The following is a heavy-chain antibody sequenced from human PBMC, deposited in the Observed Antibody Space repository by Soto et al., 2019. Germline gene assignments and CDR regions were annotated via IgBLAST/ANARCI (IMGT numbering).Heavy chain of an antibody. D-gene: IGHD3-16*01. Sequence: QVQLVESGGGVVQPGRSLRLSCAASGFTFSSYGMHWVRQAPGKGLEWVAVISYDGSYKYYADSVKGRFTISRDNSKNTLYLQMNSLRADDTAVYDCAKWNGGFDYWGQGTLVTVSS. J-gene: IGHJ4*02. CDR3: AKWNGGFDY. CDR1: GFTFSSYG. CDR2: ISYDGSYK. V-gene: IGHV3-30*18.